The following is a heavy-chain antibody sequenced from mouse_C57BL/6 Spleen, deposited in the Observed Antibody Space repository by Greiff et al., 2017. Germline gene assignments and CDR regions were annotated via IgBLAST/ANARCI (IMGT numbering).Heavy chain of an antibody. Sequence: EVQLVESGGGLVQSGRSLRLSCATSGFTFSDFYMEWVRQAPGKGLEWIAARRNKANDYTTEYSASVKGRFIVSRDTSQSILYLQMNALRAEDTAMYYGARNYYGSSFYWYFDVWGTGTTVTVSS. CDR3: ARNYYGSSFYWYFDV. J-gene: IGHJ1*03. CDR2: RRNKANDYTT. CDR1: GFTFSDFY. V-gene: IGHV7-1*01. D-gene: IGHD1-1*01.